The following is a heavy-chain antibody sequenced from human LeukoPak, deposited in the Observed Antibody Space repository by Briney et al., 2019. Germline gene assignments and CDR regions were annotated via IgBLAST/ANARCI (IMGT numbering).Heavy chain of an antibody. J-gene: IGHJ4*02. V-gene: IGHV3-48*01. CDR1: GFTFSSYS. D-gene: IGHD3-10*01. CDR3: ARSYGSGSLSLDY. CDR2: ISSSSSTI. Sequence: SGGSLRLSCAASGFTFSSYSMNWLRQAPGKGLEWVSYISSSSSTIYYADSVKGRFTISRDNAKNSLYLQMNSLRAEDTAVYYCARSYGSGSLSLDYWGQGTLVTVSS.